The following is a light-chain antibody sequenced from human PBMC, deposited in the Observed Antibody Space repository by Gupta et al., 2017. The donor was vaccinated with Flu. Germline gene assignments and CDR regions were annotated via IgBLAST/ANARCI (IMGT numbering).Light chain of an antibody. J-gene: IGKJ2*01. CDR2: LGA. V-gene: IGKV2-28*01. CDR3: WQALQTLPYT. Sequence: PGETATITCRSSQSVLYSTRYKYFDCFFQKQGQPPHLLLYLGATLGEAVVDRLSGSGGGTEVTTKISRGEEEDVGVVYCWQALQTLPYTFGEGTKVEIK. CDR1: QSVLYSTRYKY.